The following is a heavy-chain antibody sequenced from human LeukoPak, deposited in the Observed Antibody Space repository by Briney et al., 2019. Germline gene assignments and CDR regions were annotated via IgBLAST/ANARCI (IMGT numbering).Heavy chain of an antibody. CDR1: GGSISSYY. J-gene: IGHJ6*03. CDR3: AREGPGSYYNERWYYYYYMDV. D-gene: IGHD3-10*01. V-gene: IGHV4-59*01. CDR2: IYYSGST. Sequence: PSETLSLTCTVSGGSISSYYWSWIRQPPGKGLEWIGYIYYSGSTNYNPSLKSRVTISVDTSKNQFPLKLSSVTAADTAVYYCAREGPGSYYNERWYYYYYMDVWGKGTTVTVSS.